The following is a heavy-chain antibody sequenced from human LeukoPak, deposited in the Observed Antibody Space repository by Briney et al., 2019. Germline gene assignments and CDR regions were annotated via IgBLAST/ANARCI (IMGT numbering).Heavy chain of an antibody. V-gene: IGHV5-51*01. CDR2: IYPDGSET. CDR1: GYDFSTYW. Sequence: GESLKISCKGLGYDFSTYWNAWVRRRPGKGLEWMGIIYPDGSETRYDPSFQGQVTISADRSTSTAYLQWSSLRASDTAMYYCARASRDGYNQNFDHWGQGTLVTVSS. J-gene: IGHJ4*02. CDR3: ARASRDGYNQNFDH. D-gene: IGHD5-24*01.